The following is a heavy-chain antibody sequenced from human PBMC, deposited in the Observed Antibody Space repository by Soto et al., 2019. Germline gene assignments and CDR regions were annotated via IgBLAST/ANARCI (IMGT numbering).Heavy chain of an antibody. D-gene: IGHD3-9*01. J-gene: IGHJ3*02. Sequence: PSETLSLTCTVSGGSISSSSYYWGWIRQPPGKGLEWIGSIYYSGSTYYNPSLKSRVTISVDASKNQFSLKLSSVTAADTAAYYCARHPKTYYDILTGRGAFDIWGQGTMVTVSS. V-gene: IGHV4-39*01. CDR2: IYYSGST. CDR3: ARHPKTYYDILTGRGAFDI. CDR1: GGSISSSSYY.